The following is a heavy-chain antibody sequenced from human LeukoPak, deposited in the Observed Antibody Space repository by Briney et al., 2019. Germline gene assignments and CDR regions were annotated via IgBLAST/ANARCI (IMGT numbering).Heavy chain of an antibody. CDR3: ARLTGVVNAFDY. J-gene: IGHJ4*02. D-gene: IGHD5-18*01. CDR1: GFTFSTFT. V-gene: IGHV3-21*01. Sequence: PGGSLRLSCAASGFTFSTFTMTWVRQAPGKGLEWVSSISSGGSSISYADSVKGRFTISRDNPKYSLYLQMNSLRAEDTAVYYCARLTGVVNAFDYWGQGTLVTVSS. CDR2: ISSGGSSI.